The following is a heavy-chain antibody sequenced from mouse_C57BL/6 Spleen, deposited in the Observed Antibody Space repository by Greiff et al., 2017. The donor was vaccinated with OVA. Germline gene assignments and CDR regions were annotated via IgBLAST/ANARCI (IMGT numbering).Heavy chain of an antibody. CDR3: ASTVVATRYWYFDV. J-gene: IGHJ1*03. CDR1: GFTFSDYG. D-gene: IGHD1-1*01. Sequence: EVKLQESGGGLVQPGGSLKLSCAASGFTFSDYGMAWVRQAPRKGPEWVAFISNLAYSIYYADTVTGRFTISRENAKNTLYLEMSSLRSEDTAMYYCASTVVATRYWYFDVWGTGTTVTVSS. V-gene: IGHV5-15*01. CDR2: ISNLAYSI.